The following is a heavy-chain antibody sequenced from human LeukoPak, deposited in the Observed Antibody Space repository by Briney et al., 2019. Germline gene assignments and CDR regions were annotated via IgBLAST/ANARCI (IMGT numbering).Heavy chain of an antibody. V-gene: IGHV1-2*02. Sequence: GASVTVSFKASGYSFTVYYMHWMRRAPGQGLEWMGWINLNSGGTNYAQKFQGRVPMTSDTSISTAYMELSRLRSDDTAVYYCGSWAGGNADVAVFADWGEGTLVTVSS. D-gene: IGHD2-21*01. J-gene: IGHJ4*02. CDR2: INLNSGGT. CDR3: GSWAGGNADVAVFAD. CDR1: GYSFTVYY.